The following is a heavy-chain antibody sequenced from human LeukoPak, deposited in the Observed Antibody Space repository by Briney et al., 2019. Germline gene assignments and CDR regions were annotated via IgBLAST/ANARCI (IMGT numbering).Heavy chain of an antibody. CDR1: GGSFSGYY. V-gene: IGHV4-34*01. CDR3: VRHVARAFDI. J-gene: IGHJ3*02. Sequence: SETLSLTCAVYGGSFSGYYWSWIRQPPGKGLEWIGEINHSGSTNYNPSLKSRVTISVDTSKNQFSLKLSSVTAADTAVYSCVRHVARAFDIWGQGTKVTVSS. CDR2: INHSGST.